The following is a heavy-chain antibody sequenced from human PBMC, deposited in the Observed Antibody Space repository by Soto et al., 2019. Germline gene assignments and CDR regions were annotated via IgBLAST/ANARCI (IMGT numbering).Heavy chain of an antibody. CDR2: ISYDGSNK. CDR1: GFIFSSYT. J-gene: IGHJ4*02. Sequence: GGSLRLSCAASGFIFSSYTMHWVRQAPGKGLEWVGVISYDGSNKYYADSVKGRFTISRDNSKNTLYLQMNSLRAEDTAVYYCAKDWGSSWLFDYWGQGTLVTVSS. CDR3: AKDWGSSWLFDY. V-gene: IGHV3-30*04. D-gene: IGHD6-13*01.